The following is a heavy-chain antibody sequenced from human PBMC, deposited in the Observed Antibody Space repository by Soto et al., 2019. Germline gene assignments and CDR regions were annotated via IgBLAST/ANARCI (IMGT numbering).Heavy chain of an antibody. D-gene: IGHD3-10*01. CDR1: GGSISSYY. J-gene: IGHJ3*02. CDR2: IYYSGST. Sequence: SETLSLTCTVSGGSISSYYWSWIRQPPGKGLEWIGYIYYSGSTNYNPSLKSRVTISVDTSKNQFSMKLSSVTAADTAVYYCVRHYYSAGSYYTGAFAIWGQGTMVT. CDR3: VRHYYSAGSYYTGAFAI. V-gene: IGHV4-59*08.